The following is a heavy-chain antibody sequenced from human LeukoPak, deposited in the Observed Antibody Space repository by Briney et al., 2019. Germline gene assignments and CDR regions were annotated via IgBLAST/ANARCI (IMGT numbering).Heavy chain of an antibody. CDR1: GGPISSGSYY. Sequence: TPSETLSLTCTVSGGPISSGSYYWSWIRQPAGKGLEWIGRIYTSGSTNYNPSLKSRVTISVDTSKNQFSLKLSSVTAADTAVYYCKVHGSSWTIDAFDIWGQGTMVTVSS. CDR2: IYTSGST. D-gene: IGHD6-13*01. CDR3: KVHGSSWTIDAFDI. V-gene: IGHV4-61*02. J-gene: IGHJ3*02.